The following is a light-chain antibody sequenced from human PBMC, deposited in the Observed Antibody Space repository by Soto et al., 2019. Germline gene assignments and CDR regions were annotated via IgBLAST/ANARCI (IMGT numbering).Light chain of an antibody. CDR2: DAS. Sequence: AIQLTQSPSSLAASVGDRVTITCRASQGISSALAWYQQKPGKAPKLLIYDASSLESGVPSRFSGSGSGTDFTLTISSLQPEDFATYYCQRLTCGGGTKVEIK. J-gene: IGKJ4*01. CDR3: QRLT. V-gene: IGKV1-13*02. CDR1: QGISSA.